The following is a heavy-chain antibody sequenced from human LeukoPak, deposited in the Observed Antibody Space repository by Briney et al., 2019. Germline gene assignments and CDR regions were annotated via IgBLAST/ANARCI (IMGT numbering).Heavy chain of an antibody. CDR2: INRDGSRT. D-gene: IGHD3-10*01. CDR3: ARGNFYSGSGSSPLDY. J-gene: IGHJ4*02. Sequence: GGSLRLSCAASGFTFSSYWMHWVRQAPGKGLVWVSRINRDGSRTNYVDSAKGRFTISRDNAKNTLFLQMNSLGAEDSAVYYCARGNFYSGSGSSPLDYWGQGTLVTVSS. CDR1: GFTFSSYW. V-gene: IGHV3-74*01.